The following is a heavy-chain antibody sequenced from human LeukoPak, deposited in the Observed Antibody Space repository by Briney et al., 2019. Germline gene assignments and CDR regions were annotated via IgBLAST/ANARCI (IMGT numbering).Heavy chain of an antibody. CDR2: INHSGST. D-gene: IGHD4-23*01. CDR3: ARVGGNLFDY. CDR1: GGSFSGYY. J-gene: IGHJ4*02. Sequence: PSETLSLTCAVYGGSFSGYYWSWIRQPPGKGLEWIGEINHSGSTYYNPSLKSRVTISVDTSKNQFSLKLSSVTAADTAVYYCARVGGNLFDYWGQGTLVTVSS. V-gene: IGHV4-34*01.